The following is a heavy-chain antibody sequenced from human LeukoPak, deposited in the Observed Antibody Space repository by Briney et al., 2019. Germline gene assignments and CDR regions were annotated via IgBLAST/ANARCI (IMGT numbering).Heavy chain of an antibody. Sequence: SETLSLTCVVYGGSFSGYYWSWIRQPPGKGLEWIGEINHSGSTNYNPSLKSRVTISVDTSKNQFSLKLSSVTAADTAVYYCASLLLSGRDYWGQGTLVTVSS. D-gene: IGHD1-26*01. CDR1: GGSFSGYY. V-gene: IGHV4-34*01. J-gene: IGHJ4*02. CDR3: ASLLLSGRDY. CDR2: INHSGST.